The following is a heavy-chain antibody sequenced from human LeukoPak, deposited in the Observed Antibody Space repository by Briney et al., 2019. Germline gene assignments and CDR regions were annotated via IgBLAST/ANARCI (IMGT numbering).Heavy chain of an antibody. J-gene: IGHJ5*02. V-gene: IGHV3-23*01. Sequence: GGSLRLSCAAAGFTFSRYGMTWVRQAPGKGLEWVSAISGSGGSTYYADSVKGRLTISRDNSKNTLYLQMNSLRAEDTAVYYCAKDLGDSSSWYGRWFDPWGQGTLVTVSS. CDR3: AKDLGDSSSWYGRWFDP. CDR1: GFTFSRYG. CDR2: ISGSGGST. D-gene: IGHD6-13*01.